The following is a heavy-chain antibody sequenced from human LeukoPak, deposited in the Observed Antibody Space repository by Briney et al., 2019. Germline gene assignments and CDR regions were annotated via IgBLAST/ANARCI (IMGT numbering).Heavy chain of an antibody. D-gene: IGHD4-17*01. J-gene: IGHJ6*02. CDR2: INPNSGGT. V-gene: IGHV1-2*02. CDR3: ARDGDYGDYGMDV. Sequence: ASVKVSCKASGYTFTGYYMHWMRQAPGQGLEWMGWINPNSGGTNYAQKFQGRVTMTRDTSISTAYMELSRLRSDDTAVYYCARDGDYGDYGMDVWGQGTTVTVSS. CDR1: GYTFTGYY.